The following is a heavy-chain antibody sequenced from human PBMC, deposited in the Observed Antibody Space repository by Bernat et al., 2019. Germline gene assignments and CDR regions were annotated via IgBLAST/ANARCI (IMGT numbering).Heavy chain of an antibody. CDR3: ARRTRGGYNWYFDY. D-gene: IGHD5-24*01. CDR1: VGSISSSNYC. Sequence: QVQLQESGPGLVKPSETLSLTCSVSVGSISSSNYCWGWIRQSPGKGLEWIGNFYYGGSTNYNPSLNSRVIISVDASKNQFSLELSSVTAADTALYYCARRTRGGYNWYFDYWGQGILVTVSS. CDR2: FYYGGST. J-gene: IGHJ4*02. V-gene: IGHV4-39*01.